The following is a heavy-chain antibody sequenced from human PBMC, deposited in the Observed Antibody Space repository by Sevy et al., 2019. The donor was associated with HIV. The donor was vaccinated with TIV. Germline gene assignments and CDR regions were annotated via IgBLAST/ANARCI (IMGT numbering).Heavy chain of an antibody. CDR1: GFNFSVSA. CDR2: IRSKANNYAT. Sequence: GGSLRLSCAVSGFNFSVSAMHWVRQASGKGLEWLGRIRSKANNYATAYSTSVKGRFTMSRDDSKSTAYLQMNSLRAEDTAVYYCARKILKIWDYYYYGMDVWGQGTTVTVSS. V-gene: IGHV3-73*01. D-gene: IGHD7-27*01. J-gene: IGHJ6*02. CDR3: ARKILKIWDYYYYGMDV.